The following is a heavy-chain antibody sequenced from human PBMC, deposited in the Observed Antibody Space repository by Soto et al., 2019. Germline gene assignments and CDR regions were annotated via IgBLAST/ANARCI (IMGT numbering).Heavy chain of an antibody. Sequence: EVQLVESGGGLVQPGGSLRLSCAASGFAFSSYWVHWVRQAPGKGLVWVSRINIDGSTTSYADSVRGRFTISRDNAKNTLYLQMNSLRAEDTAGYYCARVRNGDWYFDSWGQGTLVTVSS. CDR2: INIDGSTT. CDR1: GFAFSSYW. CDR3: ARVRNGDWYFDS. D-gene: IGHD4-17*01. V-gene: IGHV3-74*01. J-gene: IGHJ4*02.